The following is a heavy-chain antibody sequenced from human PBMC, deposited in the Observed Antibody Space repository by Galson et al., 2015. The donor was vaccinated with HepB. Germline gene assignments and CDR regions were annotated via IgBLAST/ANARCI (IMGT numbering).Heavy chain of an antibody. Sequence: SVKVSCKASGGTFSSYAISWVRQAPGQGLEWMGGIIPIFGTANYAQKFQGRVTITADESTSTAYMELSSLRSEDTAVYYCARGPYYDFWSGYQTYYYYYGMDVWGQGTTVTVSS. CDR1: GGTFSSYA. V-gene: IGHV1-69*13. D-gene: IGHD3-3*01. J-gene: IGHJ6*02. CDR2: IIPIFGTA. CDR3: ARGPYYDFWSGYQTYYYYYGMDV.